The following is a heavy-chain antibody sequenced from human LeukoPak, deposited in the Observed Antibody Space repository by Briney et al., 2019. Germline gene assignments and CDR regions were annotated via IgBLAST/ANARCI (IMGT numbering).Heavy chain of an antibody. V-gene: IGHV4-39*07. D-gene: IGHD3-22*01. CDR3: AREAPTSRYDSSGPDY. J-gene: IGHJ4*02. CDR1: GGSISSSSYY. Sequence: SETLSLTCTVSGGSISSSSYYWGWIRQPPGKGLEWIGSIYYSGSTYYDPSLKSRVTISVDTSKNQFSLKLSSVTAADTAVYYCAREAPTSRYDSSGPDYWGQGTLVTVSS. CDR2: IYYSGST.